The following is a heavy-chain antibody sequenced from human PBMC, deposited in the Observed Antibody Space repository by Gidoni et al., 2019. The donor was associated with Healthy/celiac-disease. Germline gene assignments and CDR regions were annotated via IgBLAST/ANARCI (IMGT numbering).Heavy chain of an antibody. J-gene: IGHJ4*02. Sequence: EVQLVESGGGLIQPGGSLRLSCAASVFTVSSNYMSWVRQAPGKGLEWVSVIYSGGRTYYADSVKGRFTISRDNSKNTLYLQMNSLRAEDTAVYYCARNGWDLLPFDYWGQGTLVTVSS. D-gene: IGHD1-26*01. CDR1: VFTVSSNY. CDR3: ARNGWDLLPFDY. CDR2: IYSGGRT. V-gene: IGHV3-53*01.